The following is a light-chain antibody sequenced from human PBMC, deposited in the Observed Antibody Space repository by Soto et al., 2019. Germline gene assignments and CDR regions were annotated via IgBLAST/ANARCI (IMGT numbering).Light chain of an antibody. V-gene: IGKV3-20*01. CDR3: QQYGSSPRT. J-gene: IGKJ1*01. CDR2: GVS. Sequence: EIVLTQSPGTLSLSPGERATLSCRASQSVSSSYLAWYQQKPGQAPRLLIYGVSSRATGIPDRFSGSGSGTDFTLTITRLDPEDFAVYYCQQYGSSPRTFGQGTKVEIK. CDR1: QSVSSSY.